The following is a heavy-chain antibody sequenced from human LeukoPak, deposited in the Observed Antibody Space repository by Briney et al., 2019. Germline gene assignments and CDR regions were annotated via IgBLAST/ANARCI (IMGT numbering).Heavy chain of an antibody. Sequence: ASVKVSCKASGYTFTSYGISWVRQAPGQGLEWMGWISAYNGNTNYAQELQGRVTMTTDTSTSTAYMELRSLRSDDTAVYYCARDRGPITYYDFWSGYYLFDYWGQGTLVTVSS. CDR1: GYTFTSYG. J-gene: IGHJ4*02. D-gene: IGHD3-3*01. V-gene: IGHV1-18*01. CDR3: ARDRGPITYYDFWSGYYLFDY. CDR2: ISAYNGNT.